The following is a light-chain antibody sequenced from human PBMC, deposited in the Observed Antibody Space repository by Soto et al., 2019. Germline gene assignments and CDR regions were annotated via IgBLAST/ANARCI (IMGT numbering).Light chain of an antibody. CDR3: QQYYSYPRA. CDR2: GAS. CDR1: QGISSN. J-gene: IGKJ1*01. V-gene: IGKV1-9*01. Sequence: DVQMTQSPSTLSGSVGDRVTITCRASQGISSNLAWYQQKPGRAPKLLIFGASTLESGVPSRFRGSGSGTDFTLTISCLQSEDFATYYCQQYYSYPRAFGQGTKVDIK.